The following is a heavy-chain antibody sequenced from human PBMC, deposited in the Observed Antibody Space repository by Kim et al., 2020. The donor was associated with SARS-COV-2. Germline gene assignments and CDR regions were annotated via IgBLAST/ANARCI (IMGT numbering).Heavy chain of an antibody. D-gene: IGHD3-3*01. CDR3: ARDNYSILTIFGVVIPFDY. CDR1: GYTFTSYG. J-gene: IGHJ4*02. V-gene: IGHV1-18*01. Sequence: ASVKVSCKASGYTFTSYGISWVRQAPGQGLEWMGWISAYNGNTNYAQKLQGRVTMTTDTSTSTAYMELRSLRSDDTAVYYCARDNYSILTIFGVVIPFDYWGEGTLVTVSS. CDR2: ISAYNGNT.